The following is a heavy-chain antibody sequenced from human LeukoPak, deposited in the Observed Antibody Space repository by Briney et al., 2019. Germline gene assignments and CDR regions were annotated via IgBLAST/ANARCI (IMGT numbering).Heavy chain of an antibody. CDR3: ARALYSSSWYSGVVPLFSSGFDY. Sequence: GRSLRLSCAASGFTFSSYAMHWVRQAPGQGLEWVAVISYDGSNKYYADSVKGRFTISRDNSKNTLYLQMNSLRAEDTAAYYCARALYSSSWYSGVVPLFSSGFDYWGQGTLVTVSS. V-gene: IGHV3-30*04. CDR2: ISYDGSNK. D-gene: IGHD6-13*01. CDR1: GFTFSSYA. J-gene: IGHJ4*02.